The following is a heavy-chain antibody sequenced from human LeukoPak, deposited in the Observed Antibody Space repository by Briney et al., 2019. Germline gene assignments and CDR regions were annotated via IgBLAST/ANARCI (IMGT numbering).Heavy chain of an antibody. CDR2: ISYDGSNK. Sequence: GGSLRLSCAASGFTFSSYAMHWVRQAPGKGLEWVAVISYDGSNKYYADSVKGRFTTSRDNSKNTLYLQMNSLRAEDTAVYYCARDDGGNSLDYWGQGTLVTVSS. CDR3: ARDDGGNSLDY. J-gene: IGHJ4*02. D-gene: IGHD4-23*01. V-gene: IGHV3-30-3*01. CDR1: GFTFSSYA.